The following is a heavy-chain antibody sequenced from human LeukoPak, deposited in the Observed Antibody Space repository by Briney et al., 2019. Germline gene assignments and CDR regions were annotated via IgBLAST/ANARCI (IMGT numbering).Heavy chain of an antibody. J-gene: IGHJ4*02. CDR1: GFTFSSYA. Sequence: PGGSLRLSCAASGFTFSSYAMIGPRQAPGKGLEWVSAISGSGGSTYYADSVKGRFTISRDNSKNSLYLQMNSLRAEDTAVYYCAKVRDTAPSYYFDYRGQGTLVTVSS. V-gene: IGHV3-23*01. CDR3: AKVRDTAPSYYFDY. D-gene: IGHD5-18*01. CDR2: ISGSGGST.